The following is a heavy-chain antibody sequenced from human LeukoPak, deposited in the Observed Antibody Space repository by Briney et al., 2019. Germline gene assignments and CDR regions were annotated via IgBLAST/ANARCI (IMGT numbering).Heavy chain of an antibody. CDR1: GFTFSRYE. V-gene: IGHV3-48*03. Sequence: QPGGSLRLSCAASGFTFSRYEMNWVRQAPGKGLEWVSYISYSGSTKYYADSVKGRFTISRANAKNSLCLQMNSLRAEDTAVYYCAKGSSGSYQSSDYWGQGTLVTVSS. J-gene: IGHJ4*02. CDR3: AKGSSGSYQSSDY. D-gene: IGHD1-26*01. CDR2: ISYSGSTK.